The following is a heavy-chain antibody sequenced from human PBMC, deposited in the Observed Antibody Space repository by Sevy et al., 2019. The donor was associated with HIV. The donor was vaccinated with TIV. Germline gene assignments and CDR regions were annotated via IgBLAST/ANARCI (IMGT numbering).Heavy chain of an antibody. Sequence: GESLKISCKGSGYSFTSHWIGWVRHMPGKGLEWMGIIYPDDSDTRDSPSFQGQVTFSADKSISTAYLQWSSLKASDTAMYYCATSRSGLFDSSGYYIYWGQGTLVTVSS. CDR2: IYPDDSDT. V-gene: IGHV5-51*01. D-gene: IGHD3-22*01. J-gene: IGHJ4*02. CDR1: GYSFTSHW. CDR3: ATSRSGLFDSSGYYIY.